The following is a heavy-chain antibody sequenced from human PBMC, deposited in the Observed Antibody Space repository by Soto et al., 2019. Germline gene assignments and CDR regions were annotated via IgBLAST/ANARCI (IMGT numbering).Heavy chain of an antibody. CDR2: IVVGSGNT. J-gene: IGHJ6*02. CDR1: GFTFTSSA. D-gene: IGHD5-18*01. V-gene: IGHV1-58*01. CDR3: AAGLGGYSYGYDHYYGMDV. Sequence: SVKVSSKASGFTFTSSAVQWVRQARGQRLEWIGWIVVGSGNTNYAQKFQERVTITRDMSTSTAYMELSSLRSEDTAVYYCAAGLGGYSYGYDHYYGMDVWGHGTTVTVS.